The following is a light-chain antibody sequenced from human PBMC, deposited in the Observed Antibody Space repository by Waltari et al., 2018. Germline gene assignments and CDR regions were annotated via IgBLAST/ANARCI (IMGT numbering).Light chain of an antibody. CDR1: SSDVGGYNY. J-gene: IGLJ2*01. V-gene: IGLV2-14*03. CDR3: SSYTSISTPVV. Sequence: QSALTQPASVSGSPGQSIPISCIGTSSDVGGYNYVSWYQQHPGKVPKLLIYDVSNRTSGVSNRFSGANSGNTASLTTSGLQAEDEADYYCSSYTSISTPVVFGGGTKLTVV. CDR2: DVS.